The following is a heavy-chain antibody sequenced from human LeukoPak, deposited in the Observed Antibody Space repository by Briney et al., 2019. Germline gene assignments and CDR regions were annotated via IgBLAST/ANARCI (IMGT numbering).Heavy chain of an antibody. CDR3: AKATDGYNRILDY. CDR1: GFTFDDYA. Sequence: PGGSLRLSCAASGFTFDDYAMHWVRQAPGKGLEWVSGISWNSGSIGYADSVKGRFTISRDNAKNSLYLQMNSLRAEDMALYYCAKATDGYNRILDYWGQGTLVTVSS. D-gene: IGHD5-24*01. V-gene: IGHV3-9*03. CDR2: ISWNSGSI. J-gene: IGHJ4*02.